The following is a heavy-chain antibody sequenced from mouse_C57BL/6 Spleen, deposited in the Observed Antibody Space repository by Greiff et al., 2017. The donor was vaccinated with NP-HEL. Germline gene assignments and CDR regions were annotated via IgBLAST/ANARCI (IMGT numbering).Heavy chain of an antibody. CDR3: ARDTTASYAMDY. Sequence: VQLQQSGPELVKPGASVKISCKASGYSFTSYYIHWVKQRPGQGLEWIGWIYPGSGNTKYNEKFKGKATLTADTSSSTAYMQLSSLTSEDSAVYYCARDTTASYAMDYWGQGTSVTVSS. CDR1: GYSFTSYY. D-gene: IGHD1-2*01. J-gene: IGHJ4*01. CDR2: IYPGSGNT. V-gene: IGHV1-66*01.